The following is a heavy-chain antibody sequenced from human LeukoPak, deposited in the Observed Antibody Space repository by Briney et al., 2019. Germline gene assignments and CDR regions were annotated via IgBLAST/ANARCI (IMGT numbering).Heavy chain of an antibody. J-gene: IGHJ6*03. CDR1: GGSFSGYY. Sequence: KPSETLSLTCAVYGGSFSGYYWSWIRQPPGKGLEWIGEINHSGSTNYNPSLKSQVTISVDTSKNQFSLKLSSVTAADTAVYYCARGLGVVVPAASSYYYMDVWGKGTTVTVSS. CDR2: INHSGST. V-gene: IGHV4-34*01. D-gene: IGHD2-2*01. CDR3: ARGLGVVVPAASSYYYMDV.